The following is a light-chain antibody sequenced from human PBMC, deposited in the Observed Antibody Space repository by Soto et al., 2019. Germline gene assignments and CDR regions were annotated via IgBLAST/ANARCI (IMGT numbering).Light chain of an antibody. Sequence: EIVLTQSPATLSLSPGERATLSCRASQSVSSNYLAWYQQEPGQAPRLLIYDASTRATGIPDRFSGSGSGTDFTLTISRLEPEDFAVYYCQQYGSSPPYSLGQGTKLEIK. CDR1: QSVSSNY. CDR2: DAS. V-gene: IGKV3-20*01. J-gene: IGKJ2*03. CDR3: QQYGSSPPYS.